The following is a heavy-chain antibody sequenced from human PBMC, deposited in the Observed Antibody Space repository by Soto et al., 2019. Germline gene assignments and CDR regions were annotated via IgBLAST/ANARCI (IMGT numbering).Heavy chain of an antibody. CDR1: GGSFSGYY. CDR3: ARVGGVKDRERSGSGSVREYYYMDV. D-gene: IGHD3-3*01. V-gene: IGHV4-34*01. CDR2: INHSGST. Sequence: SETLSLTCAVYGGSFSGYYGSWIRQPPGKGLEWIGEINHSGSTNYNPSLKSRVTISVDTSKNQFSLKLSSVTAADTAVYYCARVGGVKDRERSGSGSVREYYYMDVWGKGTTVTVS. J-gene: IGHJ6*03.